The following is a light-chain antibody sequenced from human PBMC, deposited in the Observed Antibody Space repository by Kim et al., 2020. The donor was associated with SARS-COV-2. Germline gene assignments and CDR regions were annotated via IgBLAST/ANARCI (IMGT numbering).Light chain of an antibody. CDR3: QQYWTTPPT. CDR1: QTVLSTSSYRNH. J-gene: IGKJ1*01. V-gene: IGKV4-1*01. CDR2: WAS. Sequence: DIVLTQSPASLPVSLGERATINCKSSQTVLSTSSYRNHLAWYQQKPGHPPTLLIYWASTRQSGVPDRFSGSGSGTAFTLTINTLQAEAVAVYFWQQYWTTPPTFGQGTKVEIK.